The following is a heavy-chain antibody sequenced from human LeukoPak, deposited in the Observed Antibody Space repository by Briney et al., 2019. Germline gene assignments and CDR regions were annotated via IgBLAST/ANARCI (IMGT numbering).Heavy chain of an antibody. CDR3: ASIAAAGYYYYGMDV. J-gene: IGHJ6*02. Sequence: SETLSLTCTVSGGSISSYYWSWIRQPPGKGLEWIGYIYYSGSTNYNPSLKSRVTISVDTSKNQFPLKLSSVTAADTAVYYCASIAAAGYYYYGMDVWGQGTTVTVSS. D-gene: IGHD6-13*01. CDR2: IYYSGST. V-gene: IGHV4-59*01. CDR1: GGSISSYY.